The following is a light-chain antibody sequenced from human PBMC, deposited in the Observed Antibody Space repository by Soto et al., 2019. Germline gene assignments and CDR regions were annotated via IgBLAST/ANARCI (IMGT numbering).Light chain of an antibody. CDR3: QQYVTSRIT. J-gene: IGKJ5*01. Sequence: ENVLTQSPGTLSLSPGERATLSCRASQSLTSSYLAWYQQKPGQAPRLLIYDASNRATGIPDRFSGSGSGTDFTLTINRLEPEDCAVYYCQQYVTSRITFGQGTRWRLN. CDR2: DAS. CDR1: QSLTSSY. V-gene: IGKV3-20*01.